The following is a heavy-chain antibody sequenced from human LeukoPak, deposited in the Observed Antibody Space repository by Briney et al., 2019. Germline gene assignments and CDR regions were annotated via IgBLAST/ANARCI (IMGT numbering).Heavy chain of an antibody. CDR1: GFTFSTYW. Sequence: GGSLRLSCSASGFTFSTYWMSWVRQAPGKGLEWVANMKRDGSEIYYVDSVKGRFTISRDNAKNSLFLQMNSLRAEDTAVYYCVRDGEGVAISVNYWFAPWGQGTLVTVSS. CDR2: MKRDGSEI. D-gene: IGHD3-10*01. V-gene: IGHV3-7*01. CDR3: VRDGEGVAISVNYWFAP. J-gene: IGHJ5*02.